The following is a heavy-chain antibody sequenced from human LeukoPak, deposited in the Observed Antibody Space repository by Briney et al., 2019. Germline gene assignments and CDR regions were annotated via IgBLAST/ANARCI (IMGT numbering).Heavy chain of an antibody. CDR2: IYHSGST. CDR3: ARGGSSGWASQYYFDY. D-gene: IGHD6-19*01. Sequence: PSGTLSLTCAVSGGSIISTNWWNWVRQFPGKGLEWIGEIYHSGSTNYNPSLMSRVTISVDKSKNQFSLKLNSVTAADTAVYYCARGGSSGWASQYYFDYWGQGTLVTVSS. CDR1: GGSIISTNW. J-gene: IGHJ4*02. V-gene: IGHV4-4*02.